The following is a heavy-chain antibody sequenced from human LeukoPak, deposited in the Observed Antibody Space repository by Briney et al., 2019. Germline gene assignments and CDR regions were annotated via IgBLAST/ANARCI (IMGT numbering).Heavy chain of an antibody. J-gene: IGHJ5*02. V-gene: IGHV1-18*01. CDR3: ARQRSRDGYTKWFDP. CDR1: GYTFTSYG. Sequence: GASVKVSCKASGYTFTSYGISWVRQAPGQGLEWMGWISAYNGNTNYAQKLQGRVTMTTDTSTSTAYMELSRLRSDDTAVYYCARQRSRDGYTKWFDPWGQGTLVTVSS. CDR2: ISAYNGNT. D-gene: IGHD5-24*01.